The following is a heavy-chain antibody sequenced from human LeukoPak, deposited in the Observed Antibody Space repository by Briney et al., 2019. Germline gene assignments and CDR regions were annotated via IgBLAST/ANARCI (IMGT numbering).Heavy chain of an antibody. D-gene: IGHD3-10*01. CDR1: GFTFSSYA. J-gene: IGHJ6*03. Sequence: QPGGSLRLSCAASGFTFSSYAMHWVRQAPGKGLEWVAVISYDGSNKYYADSVKGRFTISRDNSKNTLYLQMNSLRAEDTAVYYCAKGKPMSMVRRLQDYYYYMDVWGKGTTVTVSS. CDR2: ISYDGSNK. V-gene: IGHV3-30*04. CDR3: AKGKPMSMVRRLQDYYYYMDV.